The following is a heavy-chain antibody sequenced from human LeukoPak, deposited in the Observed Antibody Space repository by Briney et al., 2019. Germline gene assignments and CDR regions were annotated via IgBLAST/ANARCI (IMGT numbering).Heavy chain of an antibody. CDR2: ISASGNT. V-gene: IGHV4-4*09. CDR3: ARLTGGGSYWGYFDY. J-gene: IGHJ4*02. D-gene: IGHD1-26*01. Sequence: SETLSLTCTVSGASIPSSYYWSWIRKPPGKGLECIGYISASGNTNYNPSLKSRVTISVDTSKGQFSLNLSSVTAADTAIYYCARLTGGGSYWGYFDYWGQGNLVTVSS. CDR1: GASIPSSYY.